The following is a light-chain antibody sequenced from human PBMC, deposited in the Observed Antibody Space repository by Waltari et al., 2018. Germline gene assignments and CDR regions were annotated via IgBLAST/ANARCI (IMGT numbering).Light chain of an antibody. J-gene: IGKJ5*01. Sequence: DLQMPQSPSSLSASVGDRVTITCRESQSISSYLNWYQQKPGKAPKLLIYAASSLQSGVPSRFSGSGSGTDFTLTISSLQPEDFATYYCQQSYSTPRITFGQGTRLEIK. CDR2: AAS. CDR3: QQSYSTPRIT. CDR1: QSISSY. V-gene: IGKV1-39*01.